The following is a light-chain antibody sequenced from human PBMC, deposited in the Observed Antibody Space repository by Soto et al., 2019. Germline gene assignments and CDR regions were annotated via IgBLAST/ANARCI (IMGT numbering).Light chain of an antibody. CDR1: QTVNRN. CDR2: GAS. J-gene: IGKJ3*01. CDR3: QEYSQWPLFT. Sequence: EIVVTQSPAILSVSPGERATLSCRASQTVNRNLAWYQQKPGQAPTLLIYGASTRATGIPARFTGSGSGTDSTLTISSLQSEDFAVYYCQEYSQWPLFTFDPGTKVDIK. V-gene: IGKV3-15*01.